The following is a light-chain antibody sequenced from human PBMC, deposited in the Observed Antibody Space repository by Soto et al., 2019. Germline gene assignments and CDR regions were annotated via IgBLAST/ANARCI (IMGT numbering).Light chain of an antibody. CDR2: RAS. CDR1: QTINSW. V-gene: IGKV1-5*03. J-gene: IGKJ1*01. Sequence: DIQMTQSPSTLSASVGDRVTITCRASQTINSWLAWYQQRPGKAPKLLIYRASSLQSGVPSRFSGSGSGTEFTLTISSRQPDDFATYYCQQYNNYWTFGEGTKVEIK. CDR3: QQYNNYWT.